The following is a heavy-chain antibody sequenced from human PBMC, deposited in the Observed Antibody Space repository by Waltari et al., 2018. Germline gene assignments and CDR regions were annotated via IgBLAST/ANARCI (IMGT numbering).Heavy chain of an antibody. Sequence: EVQLVESGGGLVKPGGSLRLSCAASGFTFSSYSMNWVRQAPGKGLEWFSVISGSGGSTYYSYSVKGRFTISRDNSKNTLYLQMNSLRAEDTAVYYCAKFRGIGGGYWGQGTLVTVSS. J-gene: IGHJ4*02. CDR3: AKFRGIGGGY. CDR1: GFTFSSYS. D-gene: IGHD3-16*01. CDR2: ISGSGGST. V-gene: IGHV3-23*04.